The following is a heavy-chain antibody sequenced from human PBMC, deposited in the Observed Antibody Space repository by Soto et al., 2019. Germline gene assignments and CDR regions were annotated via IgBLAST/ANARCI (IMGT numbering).Heavy chain of an antibody. J-gene: IGHJ6*02. CDR3: ARDNWNRHYYYYGMDV. CDR2: IIPIFGTA. V-gene: IGHV1-69*13. CDR1: GGTFSSYA. D-gene: IGHD1-20*01. Sequence: GASVKVSCKASGGTFSSYAISWVRQAPGQGLEWMGGIIPIFGTANYAQKFQGRVTITADESTSTAYMELSSLRSEDTAVYYCARDNWNRHYYYYGMDVWGQGTTVTVS.